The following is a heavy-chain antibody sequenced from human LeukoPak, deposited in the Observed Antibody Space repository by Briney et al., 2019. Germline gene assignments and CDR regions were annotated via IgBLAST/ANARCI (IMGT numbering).Heavy chain of an antibody. D-gene: IGHD1-26*01. CDR2: IYPGDSDT. CDR1: GYTFSNYW. V-gene: IGHV5-51*01. J-gene: IGHJ4*02. CDR3: ATLLGSTGIDY. Sequence: GESLHISCQTSGYTFSNYWIGWVRQMPGKGLEWMGSIYPGDSDTRYSPSFQGHVTISADESISTASLQWTSLKASDTAIYYCATLLGSTGIDYWGQGTLVTVSS.